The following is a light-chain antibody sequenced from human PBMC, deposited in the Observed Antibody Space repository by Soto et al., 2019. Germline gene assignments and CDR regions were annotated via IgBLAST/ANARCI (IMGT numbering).Light chain of an antibody. CDR2: AAS. V-gene: IGKV3-15*01. J-gene: IGKJ4*01. Sequence: EIVMTQSPATLSVSPGERATLSCRASQSVSSNLAWYQQKPGQAPRLLIYAASTRATGIPARFSGSGSGTDFTLTISRLEPEDFAVYYCQQYGASPFTFGGGTKVDIK. CDR1: QSVSSN. CDR3: QQYGASPFT.